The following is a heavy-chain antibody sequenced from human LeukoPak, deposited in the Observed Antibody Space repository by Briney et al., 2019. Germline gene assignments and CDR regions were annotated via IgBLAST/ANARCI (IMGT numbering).Heavy chain of an antibody. CDR3: ARDWFNVAFYP. J-gene: IGHJ5*02. CDR1: GYPFTAYY. V-gene: IGHV1-2*02. D-gene: IGHD3-10*01. CDR2: INCNSGDT. Sequence: ASVKVSCKASGYPFTAYYMHWVRQAPGQGLEWMGWINCNSGDTNYAQKFQGRVTMTRDTSITTAYMELSRVTSDDTAVYYCARDWFNVAFYPWGQGTLVTVSS.